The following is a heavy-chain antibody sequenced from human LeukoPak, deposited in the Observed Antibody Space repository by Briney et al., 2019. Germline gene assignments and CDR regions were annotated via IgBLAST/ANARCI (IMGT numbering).Heavy chain of an antibody. CDR1: GFTFSSYA. CDR3: ARRRIVGSTDDAFDI. D-gene: IGHD1-26*01. CDR2: ISSDGNTK. Sequence: GGSLRLSCAASGFTFSSYAITWVRQAPGKGLEWAAVISSDGNTKYYADSVKGRFTISRDNSNNTLYLQMNSLRADDTAIYYCARRRIVGSTDDAFDIWGQGTMVTLSS. J-gene: IGHJ3*02. V-gene: IGHV3-30-3*01.